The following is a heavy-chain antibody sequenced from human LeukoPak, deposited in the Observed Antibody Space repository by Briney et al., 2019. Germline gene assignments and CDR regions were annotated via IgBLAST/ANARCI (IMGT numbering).Heavy chain of an antibody. Sequence: PGGSLRLSCAASGFAFSSYGMHWVRQAPGKGLEYVSGIKSNGGSIYYADSVKGRFTISRDNSKNTLYLQMSSLRAEDTAIYYCVKLPVREKGYSTLPFDYWGQGTLVTVSS. CDR2: IKSNGGSI. J-gene: IGHJ4*02. CDR1: GFAFSSYG. V-gene: IGHV3-64D*09. CDR3: VKLPVREKGYSTLPFDY. D-gene: IGHD1-26*01.